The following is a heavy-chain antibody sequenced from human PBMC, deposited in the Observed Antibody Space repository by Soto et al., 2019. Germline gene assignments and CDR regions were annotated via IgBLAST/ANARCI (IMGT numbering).Heavy chain of an antibody. CDR2: IWYDGSNK. V-gene: IGHV3-33*01. D-gene: IGHD6-13*01. CDR3: AREGPGIAAAGWVPAFDY. CDR1: GFTFSSYG. Sequence: QVQLVESGGGVVQPGRSLRLSCAASGFTFSSYGMHWVRQAPGKGLEWVAVIWYDGSNKYYADSVKGRFTISRDNSKNTLYLQMNSLRAEDTAVYYCAREGPGIAAAGWVPAFDYWGQGTLVTVSS. J-gene: IGHJ4*02.